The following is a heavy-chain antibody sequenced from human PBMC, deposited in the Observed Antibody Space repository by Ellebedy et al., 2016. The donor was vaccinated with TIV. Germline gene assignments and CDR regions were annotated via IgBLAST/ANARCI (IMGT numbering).Heavy chain of an antibody. Sequence: GGSLRLSCAASGFSFSSYWMSWVRQAPGKGLEWVSAISGSGGSTYYADSVKGRFTISRDNSKNTLYLQMNSLRAEATAVYYCAKAILGYCSSTSCYEDYYYYGMDVWGQGTTVTVSS. CDR2: ISGSGGST. CDR3: AKAILGYCSSTSCYEDYYYYGMDV. CDR1: GFSFSSYW. D-gene: IGHD2-2*01. V-gene: IGHV3-23*01. J-gene: IGHJ6*02.